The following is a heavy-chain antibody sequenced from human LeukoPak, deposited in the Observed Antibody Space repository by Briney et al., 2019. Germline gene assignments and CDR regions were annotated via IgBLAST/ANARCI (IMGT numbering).Heavy chain of an antibody. J-gene: IGHJ4*02. V-gene: IGHV3-73*01. CDR3: TRLGDWNDAPFDY. Sequence: GSLRLSCAASGFTFSGSAMHWVRQASGKGLEWDGRIRSKANSYATAYAASVKGRFTISRDDSKNTAYLQMNSLKTEDTAVYYCTRLGDWNDAPFDYWGQGTLVTVSS. CDR2: IRSKANSYAT. CDR1: GFTFSGSA. D-gene: IGHD1-1*01.